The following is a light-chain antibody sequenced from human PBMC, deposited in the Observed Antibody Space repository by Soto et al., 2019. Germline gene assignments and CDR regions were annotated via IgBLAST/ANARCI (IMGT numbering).Light chain of an antibody. J-gene: IGKJ1*01. V-gene: IGKV1-5*03. CDR2: KTS. Sequence: DIQMTQSPSTPSAYVGDRVTITCRASQTISPWLAWYQQKPGKAPRVLIYKTSNLVNGVPPRFSGSGSGTEFSLTISILQPDDFATYYCQQYKTYFRTFGQGTKVEI. CDR1: QTISPW. CDR3: QQYKTYFRT.